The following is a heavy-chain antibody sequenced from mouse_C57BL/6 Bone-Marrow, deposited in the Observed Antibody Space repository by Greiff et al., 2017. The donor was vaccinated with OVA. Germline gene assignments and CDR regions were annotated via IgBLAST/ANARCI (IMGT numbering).Heavy chain of an antibody. D-gene: IGHD2-3*01. CDR1: GYTFTSYW. Sequence: QVQLQQPGAELVKPGASVKLSCKASGYTFTSYWMHWVKQRPGPGLEWIGMIHPNSGSTNYNEKFKSKATLTVDKSSSTAYMQLSSPTSEDSAVYYCAREGGLLPFAYWGQGTLVTVSA. CDR3: AREGGLLPFAY. CDR2: IHPNSGST. V-gene: IGHV1-64*01. J-gene: IGHJ3*01.